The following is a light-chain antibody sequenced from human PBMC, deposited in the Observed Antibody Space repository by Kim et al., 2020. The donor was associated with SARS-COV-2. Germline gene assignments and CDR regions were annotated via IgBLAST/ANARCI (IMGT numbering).Light chain of an antibody. CDR3: LLHMGDGTWV. Sequence: GGTVTLTCALRSGSVSTRHYPSWYQQTPGQAPRTLIYSTNIRSSGVPDRFSGSLLGNKAALTITGAQADDESDYYCLLHMGDGTWVFGGWTQLTVL. CDR2: STN. V-gene: IGLV8-61*01. J-gene: IGLJ3*02. CDR1: SGSVSTRHY.